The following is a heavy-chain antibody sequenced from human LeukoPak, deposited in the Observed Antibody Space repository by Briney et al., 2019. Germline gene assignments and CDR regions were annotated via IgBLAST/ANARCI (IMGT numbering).Heavy chain of an antibody. Sequence: SETLSLTCTVSGGSISSYHWSWIRQPPGKGLEWIGYIYYSGSTNYNPSLKSRVTISVDTSKNQFSLKLSSVTAADTAVYYCARDYYDSSGYTKGFDYWGQGTLVTVSS. CDR3: ARDYYDSSGYTKGFDY. CDR1: GGSISSYH. J-gene: IGHJ4*02. D-gene: IGHD3-22*01. CDR2: IYYSGST. V-gene: IGHV4-59*01.